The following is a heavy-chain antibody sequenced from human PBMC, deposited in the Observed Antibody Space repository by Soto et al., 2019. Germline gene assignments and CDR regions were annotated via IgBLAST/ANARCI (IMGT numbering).Heavy chain of an antibody. CDR3: AKGKTSGWYYFDY. Sequence: GGSLRLSCAASGFTFSNFAMSWVRQAPGRGLEWVSGISASGRDIHYADSVKDRFTVSRDNSKNTLYLQMNSLRAEDTAIYYCAKGKTSGWYYFDYWGQGALVTVSS. J-gene: IGHJ4*02. D-gene: IGHD6-19*01. V-gene: IGHV3-23*01. CDR1: GFTFSNFA. CDR2: ISASGRDI.